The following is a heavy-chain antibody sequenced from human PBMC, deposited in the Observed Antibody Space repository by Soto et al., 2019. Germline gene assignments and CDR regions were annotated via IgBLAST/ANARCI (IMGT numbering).Heavy chain of an antibody. Sequence: PSETLSLTCTVSGGSISSGGYYWSWIRQHPGKGLEWIGYIYYRGSTYYNPSLESRVAISIDTSKNQFSPNLTSVTAADTAVYYCVSDYDSGGYIGYWGQGTLVTVSS. CDR1: GGSISSGGYY. D-gene: IGHD3-22*01. CDR2: IYYRGST. J-gene: IGHJ4*02. V-gene: IGHV4-30-4*08. CDR3: VSDYDSGGYIGY.